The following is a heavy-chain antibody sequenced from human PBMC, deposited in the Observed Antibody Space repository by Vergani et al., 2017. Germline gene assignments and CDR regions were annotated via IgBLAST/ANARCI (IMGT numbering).Heavy chain of an antibody. CDR3: AIVTDDYDSSGYYLDY. J-gene: IGHJ4*02. Sequence: QVQLVQSGSEVRKPGASVKVSCQVSGCSLTELTIHWVRQAPGKGLEWMGGFDPEHGEVTFAHHIQGRVTMTEDRSTDTAYMELSSLRPEDTALYYCAIVTDDYDSSGYYLDYWGQGTLVTVSS. D-gene: IGHD3-22*01. CDR1: GCSLTELT. CDR2: FDPEHGEV. V-gene: IGHV1-24*01.